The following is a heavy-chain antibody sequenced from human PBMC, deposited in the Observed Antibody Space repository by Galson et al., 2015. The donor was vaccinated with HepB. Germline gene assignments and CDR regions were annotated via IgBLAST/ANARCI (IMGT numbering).Heavy chain of an antibody. CDR3: ARLGYSRYDYPDAFDI. CDR1: GYTFTSYG. Sequence: SVKVSCKASGYTFTSYGISWVRQAPGQGLEWMGWISAYNGNTNYAQKLQGRVTMTTDTSTSTAYMDLRSLRSDDTAVYYCARLGYSRYDYPDAFDIWGQGTMVTVSS. D-gene: IGHD5-12*01. CDR2: ISAYNGNT. V-gene: IGHV1-18*01. J-gene: IGHJ3*02.